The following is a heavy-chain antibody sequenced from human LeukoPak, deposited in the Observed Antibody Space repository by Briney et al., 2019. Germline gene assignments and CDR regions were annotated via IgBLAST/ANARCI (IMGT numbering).Heavy chain of an antibody. J-gene: IGHJ5*02. CDR2: IYHSVNT. Sequence: PSQTLSLTCTVSGDSISNGDYDWAWIRQPPGKGLEWIGYIYHSVNTYYNPSLQSRVTISEATSKNQFSLKLKSVTPADTAVYYCARGRSEVGTHSSLNWFDPWGQGVLVTVSS. D-gene: IGHD6-19*01. V-gene: IGHV4-30-4*01. CDR3: ARGRSEVGTHSSLNWFDP. CDR1: GDSISNGDYD.